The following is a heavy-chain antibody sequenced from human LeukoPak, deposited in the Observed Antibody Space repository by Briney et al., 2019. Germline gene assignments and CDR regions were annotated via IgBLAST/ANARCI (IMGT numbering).Heavy chain of an antibody. D-gene: IGHD6-19*01. V-gene: IGHV4-34*01. Sequence: SETLSLTCAVYGGSFSGYYWSWIRQPPGKGLEWIGEINHSGSTNYNPSLKSRVTMSVDTSKNQFSLRLSSVTAADTAVYYCATAPEWLVPNLNWYFDLWGRGTLVTVSS. CDR1: GGSFSGYY. J-gene: IGHJ2*01. CDR2: INHSGST. CDR3: ATAPEWLVPNLNWYFDL.